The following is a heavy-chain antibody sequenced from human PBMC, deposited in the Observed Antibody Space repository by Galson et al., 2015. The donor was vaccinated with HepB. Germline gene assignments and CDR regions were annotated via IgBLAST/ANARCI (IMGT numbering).Heavy chain of an antibody. D-gene: IGHD3-22*01. CDR1: GFTFSDYY. V-gene: IGHV4-39*01. J-gene: IGHJ4*02. Sequence: LRLSCAASGFTFSDYYMSWIRQAPGKGLEWIGSIYYSGSTYYNPSLKSRVTISVDTSKNQFSLKLSSVTAADTAVYYCARQIRGYYDSSGSKDYWGQGTLVTVSS. CDR3: ARQIRGYYDSSGSKDY. CDR2: IYYSGST.